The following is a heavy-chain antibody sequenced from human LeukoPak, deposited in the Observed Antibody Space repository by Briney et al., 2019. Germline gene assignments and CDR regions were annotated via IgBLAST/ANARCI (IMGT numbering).Heavy chain of an antibody. CDR2: IYYSGST. V-gene: IGHV4-39*07. CDR1: GGSISGSSYY. Sequence: PSETLSLTCTVSGGSISGSSYYWGWIRQPPGKGLEWIGSIYYSGSTYYNPSLKSRVTISVDTSKNQFSLKLSSVTAADTAMYYCARLWSGYHSWFDPWGQGTLVTVSS. J-gene: IGHJ5*02. D-gene: IGHD3-3*01. CDR3: ARLWSGYHSWFDP.